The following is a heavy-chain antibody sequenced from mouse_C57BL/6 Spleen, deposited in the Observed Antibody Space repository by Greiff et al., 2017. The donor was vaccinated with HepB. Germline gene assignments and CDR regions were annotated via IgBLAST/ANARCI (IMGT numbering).Heavy chain of an antibody. D-gene: IGHD1-1*01. V-gene: IGHV1-50*01. Sequence: QVQLQQPGAELVKPGASVKLSCKASGYTFTSYWMQWVKQRPGQGLEWIGEIDPSDSYTNYNQKFKGKATLTVDTSSSTAYMQLSSLTSEDSAVYYCASFYYYGSNPSWFAYWGQGTLVTVSA. J-gene: IGHJ3*01. CDR1: GYTFTSYW. CDR2: IDPSDSYT. CDR3: ASFYYYGSNPSWFAY.